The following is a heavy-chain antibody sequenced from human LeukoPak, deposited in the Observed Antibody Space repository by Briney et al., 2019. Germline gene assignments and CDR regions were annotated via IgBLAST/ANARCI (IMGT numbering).Heavy chain of an antibody. J-gene: IGHJ4*02. Sequence: GRSLRLSCAASGFTFSDFGMHWVRQAPGKGLEWVSYISNGGGTIYYADSVKGRFTISRDNAKNSVFLQMNTLRAEDTAVYYCARDSYMFGSDYWDQGTLVTVSS. CDR1: GFTFSDFG. D-gene: IGHD3-10*02. CDR3: ARDSYMFGSDY. V-gene: IGHV3-48*04. CDR2: ISNGGGTI.